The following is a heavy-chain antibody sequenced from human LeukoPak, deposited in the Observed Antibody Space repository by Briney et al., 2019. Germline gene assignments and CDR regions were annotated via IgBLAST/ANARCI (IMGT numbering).Heavy chain of an antibody. Sequence: GESLKISCNGSGYXFTSYWIGWVRQMPGKGLEWMGIIYPGDSDTRYSPSFQGQVTISADKSISTAYLQWSSLKASDTAMYYCAGILGYCSGGSCSPYYYYGMDVWGQGTTVTVSS. CDR2: IYPGDSDT. CDR3: AGILGYCSGGSCSPYYYYGMDV. J-gene: IGHJ6*02. D-gene: IGHD2-15*01. CDR1: GYXFTSYW. V-gene: IGHV5-51*01.